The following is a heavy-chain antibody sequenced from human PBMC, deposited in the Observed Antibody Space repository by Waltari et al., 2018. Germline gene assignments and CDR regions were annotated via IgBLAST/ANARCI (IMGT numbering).Heavy chain of an antibody. CDR2: IYQSGYT. CDR1: GYSISSGYL. J-gene: IGHJ4*01. D-gene: IGHD3-10*01. CDR3: ARLSRGPIDY. V-gene: IGHV4-38-2*01. Sequence: QVQLQESGPGLVKPSETLSLTCAVSGYSISSGYLWGWIRQPPGKGLEWIGSIYQSGYTDYNPSLRSRVTILADTSKNQFSLKMSSVTAADTAVYYCARLSRGPIDYWGQGTLVAVSS.